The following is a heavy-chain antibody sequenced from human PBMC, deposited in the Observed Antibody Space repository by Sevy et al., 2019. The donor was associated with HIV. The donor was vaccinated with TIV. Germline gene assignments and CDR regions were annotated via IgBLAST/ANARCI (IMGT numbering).Heavy chain of an antibody. D-gene: IGHD3-10*01. CDR1: GGSISSSNW. V-gene: IGHV4-4*02. J-gene: IGHJ3*02. CDR2: INHSGST. Sequence: SETLSLTCAVSGGSISSSNWWSWVRQPPGKGLEWIGEINHSGSTNYNPSLKSRVTISVDKSKNQFSLKLSSVTAADTAVYYCARGIGYYYGSGSYYKPDAFDIWGQGTMVTVSS. CDR3: ARGIGYYYGSGSYYKPDAFDI.